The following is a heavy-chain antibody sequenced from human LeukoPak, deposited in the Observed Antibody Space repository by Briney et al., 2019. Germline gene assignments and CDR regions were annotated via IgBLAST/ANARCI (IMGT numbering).Heavy chain of an antibody. V-gene: IGHV1-69*13. CDR3: ASTYYYDSSGYF. Sequence: SVKVSCKACGGSFISSAISGVRQAPGQGLEWMGGIIPIFGTANYAQKFQGRVTITATESTSTAYMELSSMRSKDTAVYYCASTYYYDSSGYFWGQGTLVTVSS. D-gene: IGHD3-22*01. CDR1: GGSFISSA. CDR2: IIPIFGTA. J-gene: IGHJ4*02.